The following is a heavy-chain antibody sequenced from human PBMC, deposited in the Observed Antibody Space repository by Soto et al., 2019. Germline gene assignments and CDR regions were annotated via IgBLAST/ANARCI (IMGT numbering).Heavy chain of an antibody. CDR3: AKRRGDHSNYSWGIDV. J-gene: IGHJ6*02. CDR1: GFNFRNYG. Sequence: QVQLVESGGGVVQPGRSLRLSCAASGFNFRNYGMHWVRQAPGKGLVWVTVISYDGSHKYYADSVKGRFTISRDNSKNTVYLEMNSLRDEDTAVYYCAKRRGDHSNYSWGIDVWGQGTTVTVSS. CDR2: ISYDGSHK. V-gene: IGHV3-30*18. D-gene: IGHD4-4*01.